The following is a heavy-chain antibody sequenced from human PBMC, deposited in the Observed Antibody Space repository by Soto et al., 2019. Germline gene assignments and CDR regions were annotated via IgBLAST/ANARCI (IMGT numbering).Heavy chain of an antibody. Sequence: PSETLSLTCTISGGSISSFYWSWIRQPPGKGLEWIGYILHSGSTNYNPSLESRVTISLDASKNQFSLKLSSVTAADTAVYYCARETVPYYGSGSRSIDVWGQGTLVTVSS. CDR1: GGSISSFY. CDR3: ARETVPYYGSGSRSIDV. V-gene: IGHV4-59*01. D-gene: IGHD3-10*01. J-gene: IGHJ4*02. CDR2: ILHSGST.